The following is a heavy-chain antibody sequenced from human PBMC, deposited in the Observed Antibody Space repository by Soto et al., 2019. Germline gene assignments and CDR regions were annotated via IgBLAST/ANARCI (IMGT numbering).Heavy chain of an antibody. CDR1: GGSISSYY. J-gene: IGHJ1*01. CDR3: ARLRYSTRRPFHCYH. D-gene: IGHD1-1*01. Sequence: SETLSLTCTVSGGSISSYYWSWIRQPPGKGLEWIGYIYYSGSTNYNPSLKSRVTVSVDTSKNQFFLTLTSVTAADTAVYYCARLRYSTRRPFHCYHWAQGTLAPVST. V-gene: IGHV4-59*08. CDR2: IYYSGST.